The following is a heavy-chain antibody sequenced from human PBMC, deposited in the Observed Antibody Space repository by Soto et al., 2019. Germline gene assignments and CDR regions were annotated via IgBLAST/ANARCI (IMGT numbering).Heavy chain of an antibody. J-gene: IGHJ3*01. CDR2: INWNGGST. D-gene: IGHD3-16*01. V-gene: IGHV3-20*04. CDR1: GFNLIGYG. Sequence: GGSLRLSCAASGFNLIGYGMHWVRQDTGKGLEWVSGINWNGGSTSYADSVKGRFTISRDNAKNSLYLQMNSLRAEDTALYYCAEPRGNIGGYVFDFWGKGTMVPVS. CDR3: AEPRGNIGGYVFDF.